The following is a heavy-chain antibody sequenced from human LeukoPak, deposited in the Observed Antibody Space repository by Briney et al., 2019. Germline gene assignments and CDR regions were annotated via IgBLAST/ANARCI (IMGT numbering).Heavy chain of an antibody. Sequence: SETLSLTCTVSSGSISTSNYYWGWVRQPPGTALEWIGNIFYSGSTYYSPSPKSRVTISLDTSRNQFSLKLNSVTAADTAVYYCAKSKGYGLIDIWGQGTMVTVSS. D-gene: IGHD2/OR15-2a*01. CDR3: AKSKGYGLIDI. V-gene: IGHV4-39*07. CDR1: SGSISTSNYY. J-gene: IGHJ3*02. CDR2: IFYSGST.